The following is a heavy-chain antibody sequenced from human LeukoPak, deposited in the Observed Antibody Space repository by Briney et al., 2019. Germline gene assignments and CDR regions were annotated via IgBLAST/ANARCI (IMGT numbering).Heavy chain of an antibody. V-gene: IGHV3-74*01. Sequence: GGSLRLSCAASGFTFSRYCMHWVRQAPGKGLEWVSRLNLDGSTTSYADSVRGRFTISRDNAKNTLYLQMNSLKPEDTAVYYCASAPTAYDYEVLGYYMDVWGKGTTVTVSS. CDR3: ASAPTAYDYEVLGYYMDV. CDR1: GFTFSRYC. D-gene: IGHD4-17*01. CDR2: LNLDGSTT. J-gene: IGHJ6*03.